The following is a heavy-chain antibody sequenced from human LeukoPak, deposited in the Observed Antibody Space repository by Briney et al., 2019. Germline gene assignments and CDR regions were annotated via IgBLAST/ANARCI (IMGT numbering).Heavy chain of an antibody. CDR3: ARDRDGYNFRFDY. J-gene: IGHJ4*02. V-gene: IGHV4-59*01. CDR1: GGSISSYY. D-gene: IGHD5-24*01. CDR2: IYYSGST. Sequence: SETLSLTCTVSGGSISSYYWSWIRQPPGKGLEWIGYIYYSGSTNYNPSLKSRVTISVGTSKIQFSLKLSSVTAADTAVYYCARDRDGYNFRFDYWGQGTLVTVSS.